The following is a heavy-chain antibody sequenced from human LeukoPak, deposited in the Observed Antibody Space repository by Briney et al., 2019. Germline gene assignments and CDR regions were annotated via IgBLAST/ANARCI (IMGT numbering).Heavy chain of an antibody. J-gene: IGHJ4*02. V-gene: IGHV4-39*07. CDR2: IYYSGST. Sequence: SETLSLTCTVSGGSISSSSYYWGWIRQPPGKGLEWIGSIYYSGSTYYNPSLKSRVTISVDTSKNQFSLKLSSVTAADTAVYYCARGSAVVVPAAILGHFDYWGQGILVTVSS. CDR1: GGSISSSSYY. D-gene: IGHD2-2*02. CDR3: ARGSAVVVPAAILGHFDY.